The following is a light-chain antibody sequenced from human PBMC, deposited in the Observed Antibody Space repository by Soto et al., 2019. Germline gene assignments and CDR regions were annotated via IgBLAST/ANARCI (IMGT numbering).Light chain of an antibody. Sequence: DIQLTQSPSFLSASVGDRVTVTCRASQGINSYLAWYQQKPGKAPKLLIYTASTLQSGVPSRFSGSGSGTELTLTITSLQPEDFAAYYCQQLYTYPLTFGGGTKVEIK. CDR1: QGINSY. CDR2: TAS. V-gene: IGKV1-9*01. J-gene: IGKJ4*01. CDR3: QQLYTYPLT.